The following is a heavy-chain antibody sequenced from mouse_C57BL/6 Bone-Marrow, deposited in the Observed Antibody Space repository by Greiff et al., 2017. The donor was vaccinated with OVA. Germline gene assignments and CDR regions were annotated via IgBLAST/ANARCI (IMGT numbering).Heavy chain of an antibody. D-gene: IGHD1-1*01. Sequence: QVQLQQSGAELARPGASVKLSCKASGYAFTSYGISWVKQRTGQGLEWIGEIYPRSGNTYYNEKFKGKATLTADKSSSTAYMELRSLTSEDSAVYICARTLTTVVATNYYAMDYWGQGTSVTVSS. J-gene: IGHJ4*01. CDR3: ARTLTTVVATNYYAMDY. CDR2: IYPRSGNT. CDR1: GYAFTSYG. V-gene: IGHV1-81*01.